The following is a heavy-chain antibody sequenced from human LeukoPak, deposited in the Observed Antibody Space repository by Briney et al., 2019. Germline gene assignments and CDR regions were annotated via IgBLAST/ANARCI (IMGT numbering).Heavy chain of an antibody. Sequence: GGSLRLSCAASGFTFSSHRMSWVRQAPGKGLEWVANIKQDGSEKYYVDSVKGRFTISRDNAKNSLYLQMNSLRAEDTAVYYCAREKSMGGYFDYWGQGTLVTVSS. V-gene: IGHV3-7*01. CDR1: GFTFSSHR. CDR3: AREKSMGGYFDY. D-gene: IGHD3-16*01. J-gene: IGHJ4*02. CDR2: IKQDGSEK.